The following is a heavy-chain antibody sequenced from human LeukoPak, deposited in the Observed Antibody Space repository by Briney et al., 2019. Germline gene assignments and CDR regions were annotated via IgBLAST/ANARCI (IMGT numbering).Heavy chain of an antibody. V-gene: IGHV3-23*01. D-gene: IGHD1-14*01. Sequence: PGGSLRLSCAASGFTFSSYAMSWVRQAPGKGLEWLSAISGSGGSTYCADSVKGRFTISRDKAKNSLYLQMNSLRAEDTAVYYCARAPPAAENWFDPWGQGTLVTVSS. CDR2: ISGSGGST. CDR3: ARAPPAAENWFDP. CDR1: GFTFSSYA. J-gene: IGHJ5*02.